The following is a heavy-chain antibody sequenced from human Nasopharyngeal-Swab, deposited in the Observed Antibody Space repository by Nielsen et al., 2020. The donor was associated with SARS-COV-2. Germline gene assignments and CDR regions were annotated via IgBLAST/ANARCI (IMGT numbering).Heavy chain of an antibody. CDR1: GFTFSSYS. J-gene: IGHJ4*02. Sequence: GGSLRLSCAASGFTFSSYSMNWVRQAPGKGLEWVSSISSSSGYIYYADSVKGRFTISRDNAKNSLYLQMNSLRAEDTAVYYCARGKAGYCSSTSCYLYFDYWGQGTLVTVSS. CDR2: ISSSSGYI. V-gene: IGHV3-21*01. D-gene: IGHD2-2*01. CDR3: ARGKAGYCSSTSCYLYFDY.